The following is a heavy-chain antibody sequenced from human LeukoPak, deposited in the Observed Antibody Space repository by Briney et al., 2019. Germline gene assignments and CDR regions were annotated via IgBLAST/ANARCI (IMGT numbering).Heavy chain of an antibody. CDR3: ASSWGSDYYYYGMDV. D-gene: IGHD7-27*01. J-gene: IGHJ6*02. CDR2: INHSGST. CDR1: GGSFSGYY. Sequence: SETLSLTCAVYGGSFSGYYWSWIRQPPGKGLDWIGEINHSGSTNYNPSLKSRVTISVDTSKNQFSLKLSSVTAADTAVYYCASSWGSDYYYYGMDVWGQGTTVTVSS. V-gene: IGHV4-34*01.